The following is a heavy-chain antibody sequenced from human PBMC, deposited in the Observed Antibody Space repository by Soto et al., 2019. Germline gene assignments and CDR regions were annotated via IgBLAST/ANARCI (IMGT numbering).Heavy chain of an antibody. CDR2: IKSKTDGGTT. CDR1: GFTFSNAW. V-gene: IGHV3-15*01. D-gene: IGHD2-2*01. Sequence: GGSLRLSCAASGFTFSNAWMSWVRQAPGKGLEWVGRIKSKTDGGTTDYAAHVKGRFTISRDDSKNTLYLQMNSLKTEDTAVYYCTTSLRRSYCSSTSCRKGGNYYYGMDVWGQGTTVTVSS. CDR3: TTSLRRSYCSSTSCRKGGNYYYGMDV. J-gene: IGHJ6*02.